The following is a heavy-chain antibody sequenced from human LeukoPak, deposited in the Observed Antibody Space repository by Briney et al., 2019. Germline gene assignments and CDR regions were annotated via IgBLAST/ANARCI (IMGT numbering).Heavy chain of an antibody. J-gene: IGHJ4*02. D-gene: IGHD3-22*01. CDR3: ARRYDSSGYYYPFDY. Sequence: GESLKISCKGSGYSSTSYWIGWVRQMPGKGLEWMGIIYPGDSDTRYSPSFQGQVTISADKSISTAYLQWSSLKASDTAMYYCARRYDSSGYYYPFDYWGQGTLVTVSS. CDR1: GYSSTSYW. CDR2: IYPGDSDT. V-gene: IGHV5-51*01.